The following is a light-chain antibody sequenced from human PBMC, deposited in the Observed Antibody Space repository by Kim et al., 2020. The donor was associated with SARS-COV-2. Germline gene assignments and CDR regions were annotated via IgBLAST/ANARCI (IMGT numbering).Light chain of an antibody. CDR3: QSYDSSLSGWV. J-gene: IGLJ3*02. Sequence: QRVTISCTGSSSNIGAGYDVHWYQQLPGTAPKLLIYGNSTRPSGVPDRFSGSKSGTSASLAITGLQAEDEADYYCQSYDSSLSGWVFGGGTQLTVL. V-gene: IGLV1-40*01. CDR1: SSNIGAGYD. CDR2: GNS.